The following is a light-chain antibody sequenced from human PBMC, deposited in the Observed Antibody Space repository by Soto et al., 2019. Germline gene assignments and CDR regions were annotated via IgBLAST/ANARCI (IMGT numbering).Light chain of an antibody. CDR1: PGLSSD. CDR2: AAS. CDR3: QQLNSYPIT. V-gene: IGKV1-9*01. J-gene: IGKJ5*01. Sequence: DIQLTQSPSFLSASVGDRVTITCRASPGLSSDLAWYQQKPGKAPKLLLYAASTLQSGVPSRFSGSGSGTDFTLTISSLQPEDFATYYCQQLNSYPITFGQGTRLEIK.